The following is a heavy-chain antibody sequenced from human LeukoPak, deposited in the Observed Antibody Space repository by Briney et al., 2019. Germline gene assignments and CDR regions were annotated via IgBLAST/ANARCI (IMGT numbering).Heavy chain of an antibody. V-gene: IGHV3-23*01. CDR1: GFTFSNYA. CDR2: ISGTGGFTTST. D-gene: IGHD3-9*01. Sequence: GSLRLSCAASGFTFSNYAMTWVRQAPGKGLEWVSTISGTGGFTTSTYYADSVKGRFTISRDNSQNTLYLQINNLRAEDTAVYYCARDPPVLRYFDWLPQRDAFDVWGQGTMVTVSS. J-gene: IGHJ3*01. CDR3: ARDPPVLRYFDWLPQRDAFDV.